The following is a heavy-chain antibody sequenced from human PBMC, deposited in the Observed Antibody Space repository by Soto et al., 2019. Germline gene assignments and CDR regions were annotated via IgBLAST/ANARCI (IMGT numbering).Heavy chain of an antibody. J-gene: IGHJ6*02. CDR3: ARDKTDYDFWSGNYYYYGMDV. D-gene: IGHD3-3*01. CDR2: IYYSGST. Sequence: SETLCLTCTVSGGSISSYYWSWIRQPPGKGLEWIGYIYYSGSTNYNPSLKSRVTISVDTSKNQFSLKLSSVTAADTAVYYCARDKTDYDFWSGNYYYYGMDVWGQGTTVTVSS. CDR1: GGSISSYY. V-gene: IGHV4-59*01.